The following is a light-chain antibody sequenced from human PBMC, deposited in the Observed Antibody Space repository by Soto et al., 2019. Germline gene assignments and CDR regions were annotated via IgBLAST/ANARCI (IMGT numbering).Light chain of an antibody. CDR3: QQYHLYWT. J-gene: IGKJ1*01. CDR2: GAS. CDR1: QRIATW. Sequence: DIPLTQSTSTLSASVGDRVTITCRASQRIATWLAWYQHQPGSAPKLLIYGASTLQSGVPSRFSGSGSGAEFTPTIDNLQPEDFATYYCQQYHLYWTFGPGTKV. V-gene: IGKV1-5*01.